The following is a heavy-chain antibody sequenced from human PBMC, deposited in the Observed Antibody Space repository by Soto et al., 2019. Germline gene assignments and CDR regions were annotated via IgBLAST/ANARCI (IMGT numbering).Heavy chain of an antibody. J-gene: IGHJ4*02. D-gene: IGHD1-26*01. Sequence: GASVKVSCKASGGTFSSYAISWVRQAPGKGLEWMGGIIPIFGTANYAQKFQGRVTITADESTSTAYMELGSLRSEDTAVYYCARDRSLHSGTKYYFDYWGQGTLVTVSS. CDR2: IIPIFGTA. V-gene: IGHV1-69*13. CDR3: ARDRSLHSGTKYYFDY. CDR1: GGTFSSYA.